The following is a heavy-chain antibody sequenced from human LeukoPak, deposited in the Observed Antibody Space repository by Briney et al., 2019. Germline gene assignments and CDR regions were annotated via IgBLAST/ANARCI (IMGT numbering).Heavy chain of an antibody. CDR3: AREVLDTAMALGY. D-gene: IGHD5-18*01. CDR1: GFTVSSNY. V-gene: IGHV3-66*01. Sequence: GGSLRLSCAPSGFTVSSNYMSWVRQAPGKGLEWVSIIYSGGTTYYADSVKGRFTISRDNSKNTLYLQMNSLRAEDTAVYYCAREVLDTAMALGYWGQGTLVTVRS. J-gene: IGHJ4*02. CDR2: IYSGGTT.